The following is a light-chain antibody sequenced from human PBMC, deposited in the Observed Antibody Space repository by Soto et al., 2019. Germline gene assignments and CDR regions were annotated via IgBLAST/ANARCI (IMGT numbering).Light chain of an antibody. CDR3: DQYNNSPQT. V-gene: IGKV3-15*01. J-gene: IGKJ1*01. Sequence: IVMTQSPATLSVSPGERATLSCRGSQSVSSNLAWYQQKPGQAPRPLIYGASTRATGIPVSFGAIGSGTHFTLHIRRLQSEYFGVYYSDQYNNSPQTFGPGT. CDR1: QSVSSN. CDR2: GAS.